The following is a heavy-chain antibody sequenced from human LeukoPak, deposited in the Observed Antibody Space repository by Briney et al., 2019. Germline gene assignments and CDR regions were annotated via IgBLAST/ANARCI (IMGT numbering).Heavy chain of an antibody. Sequence: SETLSLTCTVSGGSISHYYWSWIRQPTGKGLECIGYISHSGSTNYNPSLKSRVTMSVDTSKNQFSLKLSSVTAADTAVYYCARRMVRGKNAFDIWGQGTMVTVSS. CDR3: ARRMVRGKNAFDI. J-gene: IGHJ3*02. V-gene: IGHV4-59*08. D-gene: IGHD3-10*01. CDR1: GGSISHYY. CDR2: ISHSGST.